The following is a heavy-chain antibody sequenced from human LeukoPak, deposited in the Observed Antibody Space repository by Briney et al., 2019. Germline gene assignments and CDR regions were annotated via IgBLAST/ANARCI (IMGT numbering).Heavy chain of an antibody. Sequence: SETLSLTCAVYGGSFSGYYWSWTRQPPGKGLEWIGEINHSGSTNYNPSLKSRVTISVDTSKNQFSLKLSSVTAADTAVYYCARAWGPMVRGVIHYLDYWGQGTLVTVSS. CDR2: INHSGST. CDR3: ARAWGPMVRGVIHYLDY. J-gene: IGHJ4*02. D-gene: IGHD3-10*01. CDR1: GGSFSGYY. V-gene: IGHV4-34*01.